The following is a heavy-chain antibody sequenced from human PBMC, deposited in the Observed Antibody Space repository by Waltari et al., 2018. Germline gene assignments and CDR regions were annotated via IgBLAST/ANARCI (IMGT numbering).Heavy chain of an antibody. D-gene: IGHD1-1*01. CDR3: ARNLNGHNYHFDS. J-gene: IGHJ4*02. V-gene: IGHV3-33*01. CDR1: GFLFITYD. CDR2: IWYDGSHQ. Sequence: QGQLVESGGGVVQPGQSLRLSCTASGFLFITYDIHWVRQAPGKGLEWVAVIWYDGSHQYSADSVKGRFTLSRDNSKNTLYLQLTSLRAEDTAVYYCARNLNGHNYHFDSWGQGTLVTVSS.